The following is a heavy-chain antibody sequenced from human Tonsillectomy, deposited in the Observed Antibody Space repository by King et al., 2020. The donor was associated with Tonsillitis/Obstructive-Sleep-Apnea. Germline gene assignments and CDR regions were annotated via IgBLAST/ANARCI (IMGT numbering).Heavy chain of an antibody. V-gene: IGHV2-5*02. D-gene: IGHD6-13*01. Sequence: TLKESGPTLVKPTQTLTLTCTFSGFSLSTSEVGVGWIRQPPGKALEWXXXXYXDDXKRYXPSLTSRLTITMDPXKNQVVLTMTNMDPVDTATYYCAHSRRGSSSWYYFDYWGQGALVTVSS. CDR1: GFSLSTSEVG. J-gene: IGHJ4*02. CDR3: AHSRRGSSSWYYFDY. CDR2: XYXDDXK.